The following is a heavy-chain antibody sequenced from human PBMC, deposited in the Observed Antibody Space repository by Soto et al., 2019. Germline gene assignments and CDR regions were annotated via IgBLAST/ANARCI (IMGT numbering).Heavy chain of an antibody. CDR3: ARRSLYYDILTGYYAPTEFDY. J-gene: IGHJ4*02. Sequence: LSLTCAVSGGSISSSNWWSWVRQPPGKGLEWIGEIYHSGSTNYNPSLKSRVTISVDKSKNQFSLKLSSVTAADTAVYYCARRSLYYDILTGYYAPTEFDYWGQGTLVTVSS. CDR1: GGSISSSNW. D-gene: IGHD3-9*01. V-gene: IGHV4-4*02. CDR2: IYHSGST.